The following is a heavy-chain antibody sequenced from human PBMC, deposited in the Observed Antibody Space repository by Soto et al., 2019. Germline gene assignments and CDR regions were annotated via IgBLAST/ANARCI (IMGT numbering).Heavy chain of an antibody. J-gene: IGHJ4*02. CDR2: ISYDGSNK. V-gene: IGHV3-30*18. CDR1: GFTFSSYG. Sequence: PGGSLRLSCAASGFTFSSYGMHWVRQAPGKGLEWVAVISYDGSNKYYADSVKGRFTISRDNSKNTLYLQMNSLRAEDTAVYYCAKAPSDLDYGDYYFDYWGQGTLVTVSS. CDR3: AKAPSDLDYGDYYFDY. D-gene: IGHD4-17*01.